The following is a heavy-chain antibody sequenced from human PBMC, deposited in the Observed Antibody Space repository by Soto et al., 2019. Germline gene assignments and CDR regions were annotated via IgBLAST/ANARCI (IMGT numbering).Heavy chain of an antibody. V-gene: IGHV4-59*08. CDR1: GGSISSYY. CDR2: ISYSGST. CDR3: ARLVGSSWCDY. Sequence: PSETLSLTCTVSGGSISSYYWSWIRQPPGKGLEWIGYISYSGSTNYNPSLKSRVTISVDTSRNQFSLKLSSVTAADTAVYYCARLVGSSWCDYWGQGTLVTVSS. D-gene: IGHD6-13*01. J-gene: IGHJ4*02.